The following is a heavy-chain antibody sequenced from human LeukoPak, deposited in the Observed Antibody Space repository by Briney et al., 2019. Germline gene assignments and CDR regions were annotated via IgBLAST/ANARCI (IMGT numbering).Heavy chain of an antibody. CDR2: IIPIFGTA. J-gene: IGHJ6*02. V-gene: IGHV1-69*13. D-gene: IGHD4-23*01. CDR3: ARDRDYGGNSGYYYGMDV. Sequence: ASVKVSCKASGYTFTSYGISWVRQAPGQGLEWMGGIIPIFGTANYAQKFQGRVTITADESTSTAYMELSSLRSEDTAVYYCARDRDYGGNSGYYYGMDVWGQGTTVTVSS. CDR1: GYTFTSYG.